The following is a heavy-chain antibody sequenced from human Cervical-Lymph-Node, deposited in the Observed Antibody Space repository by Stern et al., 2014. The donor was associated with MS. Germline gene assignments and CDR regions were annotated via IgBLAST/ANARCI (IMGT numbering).Heavy chain of an antibody. D-gene: IGHD1-26*01. CDR1: GFTFSSYS. CDR2: ISRSSSYI. J-gene: IGHJ3*02. V-gene: IGHV3-21*01. Sequence: EVQLVESGGGLVKPGGSLRLSCAASGFTFSSYSMNWVRQAPGKGLEWVSSISRSSSYISYDESVQGRFTMSRDNAKNTLYLQMHSLRAEDTAVYYCARDLQNSGHDAFDIWGQGTMVTVSS. CDR3: ARDLQNSGHDAFDI.